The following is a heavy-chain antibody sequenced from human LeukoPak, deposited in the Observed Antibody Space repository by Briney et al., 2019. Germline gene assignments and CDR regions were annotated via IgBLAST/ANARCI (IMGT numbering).Heavy chain of an antibody. CDR1: GFTFSNYG. CDR3: ARGTAMVTRGYFDL. J-gene: IGHJ2*01. CDR2: IWYDGSKE. D-gene: IGHD5-18*01. Sequence: GRSLRLSCAASGFTFSNYGMHWVRQAPGKGLEWVAVIWYDGSKEYYADSVKGRFTISRDNSKNSLYLQMNSLRDEDTAVYYCARGTAMVTRGYFDLWGRGTLVTVSS. V-gene: IGHV3-33*01.